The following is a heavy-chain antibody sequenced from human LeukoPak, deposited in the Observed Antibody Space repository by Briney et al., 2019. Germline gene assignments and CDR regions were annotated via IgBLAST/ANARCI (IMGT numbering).Heavy chain of an antibody. V-gene: IGHV3-21*04. J-gene: IGHJ4*02. CDR1: GFTFSSYS. Sequence: GGSLRLSCAASGFTFSSYSMNWVRQAPGKGLEWVSSISSSSSYIYYADSVKGRFTISRDNAKNSLYLQMNNLRAEDTAVYYCAKGRSSGWFPTHGDDYWGQGTLVTVSS. CDR2: ISSSSSYI. CDR3: AKGRSSGWFPTHGDDY. D-gene: IGHD6-19*01.